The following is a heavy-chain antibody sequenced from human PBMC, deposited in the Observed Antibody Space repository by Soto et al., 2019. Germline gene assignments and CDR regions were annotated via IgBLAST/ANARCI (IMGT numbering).Heavy chain of an antibody. CDR1: GFTFSAYG. CDR2: ISGSGDST. V-gene: IGHV3-23*01. CDR3: AQDYTNTAKLPFDS. Sequence: EVQLLESGGGLVQPGGSLRLSCAASGFTFSAYGMSWVRQAPGKGLEWVSAISGSGDSTFYAASVKGRFTISRDNSKNTLFLQMNSLRAEDTAVYYCAQDYTNTAKLPFDSWGQGTLVTVSS. J-gene: IGHJ4*02. D-gene: IGHD3-16*01.